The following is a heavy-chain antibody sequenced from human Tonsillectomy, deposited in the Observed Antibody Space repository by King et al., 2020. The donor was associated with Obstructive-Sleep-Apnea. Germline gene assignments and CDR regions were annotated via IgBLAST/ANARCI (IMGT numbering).Heavy chain of an antibody. Sequence: VQLQESGTGLVKPSETLSLTCTVSGGSISGYYWSWIRQPPGKGMEWIAYIYSSGSTRYNPSLKSRVTISVDTSKNQFSLKMKSVTAADTAVYYCARQASSSLALGWFDPWGQGTLVTVSS. CDR1: GGSISGYY. CDR3: ARQASSSLALGWFDP. J-gene: IGHJ5*02. CDR2: IYSSGST. D-gene: IGHD6-13*01. V-gene: IGHV4-59*08.